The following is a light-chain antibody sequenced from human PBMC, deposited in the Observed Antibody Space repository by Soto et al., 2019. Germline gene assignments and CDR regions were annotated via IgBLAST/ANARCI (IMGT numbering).Light chain of an antibody. V-gene: IGLV2-18*01. J-gene: IGLJ1*01. CDR3: SVYTRTSTYV. CDR1: IDDVTAYYR. CDR2: DVS. Sequence: QSALTQPPSVSGSPGQSVTISCSGTIDDVTAYYRVSWYQQTPGTAPKLMIYDVSNRPSGVPDRFSGSRSGNTASLTISGLQAEDEGDYYCSVYTRTSTYVFGTETKVTVL.